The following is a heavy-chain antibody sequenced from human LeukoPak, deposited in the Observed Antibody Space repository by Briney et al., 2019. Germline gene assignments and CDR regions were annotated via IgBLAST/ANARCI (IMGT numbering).Heavy chain of an antibody. CDR2: INQDGSEK. D-gene: IGHD2-2*02. Sequence: PGGSLRLSCAASGFTFRNSWMSWVRQAPGKGLEWVANINQDGSEKYYVDSVKGRFTISRDNAENSLYLQMNSLRAEDTAVYSCAREFSRGYTFDYWGQGTLVTVSS. CDR3: AREFSRGYTFDY. CDR1: GFTFRNSW. J-gene: IGHJ4*02. V-gene: IGHV3-7*05.